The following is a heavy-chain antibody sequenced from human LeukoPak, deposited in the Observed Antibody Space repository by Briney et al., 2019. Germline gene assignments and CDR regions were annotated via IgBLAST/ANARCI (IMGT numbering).Heavy chain of an antibody. J-gene: IGHJ5*02. CDR1: GFTFTIFG. D-gene: IGHD1-14*01. V-gene: IGHV3-48*01. CDR2: IDARSGIT. Sequence: AGGSLRLSCAASGFTFTIFGLNWVRQAPGKGPEWVSYIDARSGITYYADSVQGRFTLSRDNARESVFLQMDSLRVDDTAVYYCAKDRTNPGKNWFDPWGQGTLVTVSS. CDR3: AKDRTNPGKNWFDP.